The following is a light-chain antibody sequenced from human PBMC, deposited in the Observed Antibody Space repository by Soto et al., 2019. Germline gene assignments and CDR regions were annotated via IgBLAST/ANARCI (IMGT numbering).Light chain of an antibody. CDR2: TVS. Sequence: DVVMTQSPPSLPVTLGQPASISCRSSQSVVYSDGNVYLNWFQQRPGQSPRRLIYTVSNRDSGVPDRFSGGGSGTDFTLKISRVEAEDVGIYYCMQGTHWPPTFGQGTRVEI. J-gene: IGKJ1*01. V-gene: IGKV2-30*01. CDR3: MQGTHWPPT. CDR1: QSVVYSDGNVY.